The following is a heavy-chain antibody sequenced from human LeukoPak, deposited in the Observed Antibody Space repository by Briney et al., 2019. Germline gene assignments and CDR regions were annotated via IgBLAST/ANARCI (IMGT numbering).Heavy chain of an antibody. Sequence: GGSLRLSCAASGFTFTNYAMTWVRQAPGKGLEWISALSKSGDITFYADSVKGRFTISRDTSKSAVYLQMNNLRAEDTAIYYCAKDASTTNNFYFFDYWGQGALATVSS. CDR1: GFTFTNYA. J-gene: IGHJ4*02. CDR2: LSKSGDIT. CDR3: AKDASTTNNFYFFDY. D-gene: IGHD1-1*01. V-gene: IGHV3-23*01.